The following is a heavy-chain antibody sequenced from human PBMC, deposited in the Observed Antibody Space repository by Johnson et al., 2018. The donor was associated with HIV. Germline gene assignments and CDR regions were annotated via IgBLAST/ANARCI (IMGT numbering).Heavy chain of an antibody. CDR2: IKSITDGGTK. V-gene: IGHV3-15*01. Sequence: VQLVESGGGLVKPGGSLRLSCVASGFSFGDCYMSWIRQAPGKGLEWVGRIKSITDGGTKDYAAPVKGRFTISRDDSTNTLYLQMNSLKTEDTAVYYCTTDDAPSDGDYGEAFDIWGQGTMVTVSS. CDR1: GFSFGDCY. CDR3: TTDDAPSDGDYGEAFDI. D-gene: IGHD4-17*01. J-gene: IGHJ3*02.